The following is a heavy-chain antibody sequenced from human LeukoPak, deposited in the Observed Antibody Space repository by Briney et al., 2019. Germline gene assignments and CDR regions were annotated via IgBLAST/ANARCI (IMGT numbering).Heavy chain of an antibody. J-gene: IGHJ6*02. CDR3: AREEGQYQLLFGPFDYYYYGMDV. CDR2: INPNSGGT. D-gene: IGHD2-2*01. CDR1: GYTFTGYY. Sequence: ASVKVSCKASGYTFTGYYMHWVRQAPGQGLEWMGWINPNSGGTNYAQKFQGRVTMTRDTSIGTAYMELSRLRSDDTAVYYCAREEGQYQLLFGPFDYYYYGMDVWGQGTTVIVSS. V-gene: IGHV1-2*02.